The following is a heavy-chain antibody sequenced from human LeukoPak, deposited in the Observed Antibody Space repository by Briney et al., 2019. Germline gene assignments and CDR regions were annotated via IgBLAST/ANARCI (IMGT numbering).Heavy chain of an antibody. CDR2: IWYDGSNK. V-gene: IGHV3-33*06. CDR1: GFTFSSYA. D-gene: IGHD6-13*01. CDR3: AKKGSSSWYNWFDP. Sequence: PGGSLRLSCAASGFTFSSYAMSWVRQAPGKGLEWVAVIWYDGSNKYYADSVKGRFTISRDNSKNTLYLQMNSLRAEDTAVYYCAKKGSSSWYNWFDPWGQGTLVTVSS. J-gene: IGHJ5*02.